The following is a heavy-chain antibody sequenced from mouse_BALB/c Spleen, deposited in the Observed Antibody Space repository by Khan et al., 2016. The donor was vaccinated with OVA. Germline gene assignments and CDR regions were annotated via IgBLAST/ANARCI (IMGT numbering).Heavy chain of an antibody. Sequence: QVQLQQSGAELVRPGASVKLSCKTSGYIFTNYWIHWVKQRSGQGLEWIARIYPGTDNTYYNEKLKDKATLTVDKSSSTAYMQLSSLRSEDSAVDFCAREESLYYFDYWGQGTTLTVSS. CDR2: IYPGTDNT. CDR3: AREESLYYFDY. CDR1: GYIFTNYW. D-gene: IGHD6-2*01. V-gene: IGHV1S132*01. J-gene: IGHJ2*01.